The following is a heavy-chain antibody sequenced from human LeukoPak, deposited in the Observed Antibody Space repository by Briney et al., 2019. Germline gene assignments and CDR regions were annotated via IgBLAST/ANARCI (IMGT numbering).Heavy chain of an antibody. CDR2: IYYSGST. CDR1: GVSISSYY. V-gene: IGHV4-59*01. Sequence: AETLSLTCTVSGVSISSYYWSWIRQPPGKGLEWIGYIYYSGSTNYNPSLKSGVTISVDTSKNQSSLKLSSLTAADPAVYYWARGVVPAAPTLFAYWGQGTLVTVSS. D-gene: IGHD2-2*01. J-gene: IGHJ4*02. CDR3: ARGVVPAAPTLFAY.